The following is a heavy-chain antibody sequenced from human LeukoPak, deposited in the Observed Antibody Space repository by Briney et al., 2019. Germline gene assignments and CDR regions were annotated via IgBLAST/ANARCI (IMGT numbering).Heavy chain of an antibody. V-gene: IGHV4-34*01. Sequence: SETLSLTCAVYGGSFSGYYWSWIRQPPGKGLEWIGEINHSGSTNYNPSLKSRVTISVDTSKNQFSLKLSSVTAADTAVYYCARMEAAADYCFDYWGQGTLVTVSS. J-gene: IGHJ4*02. CDR2: INHSGST. D-gene: IGHD6-13*01. CDR3: ARMEAAADYCFDY. CDR1: GGSFSGYY.